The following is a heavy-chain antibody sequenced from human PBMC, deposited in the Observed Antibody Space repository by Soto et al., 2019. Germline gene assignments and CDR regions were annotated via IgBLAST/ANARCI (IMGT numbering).Heavy chain of an antibody. CDR2: IYPGESHT. J-gene: IGHJ4*02. CDR3: ARLACSSARCYDHSSYHFDY. V-gene: IGHV5-51*01. Sequence: GESLKISCKGSGYSFANYWIAWVRQMPGKGLEWMGIIYPGESHTRYSPSFQGQVTISADKSISIAYLQWSSLEASDTAMYYCARLACSSARCYDHSSYHFDYWGQGTLVTVSS. D-gene: IGHD2-2*01. CDR1: GYSFANYW.